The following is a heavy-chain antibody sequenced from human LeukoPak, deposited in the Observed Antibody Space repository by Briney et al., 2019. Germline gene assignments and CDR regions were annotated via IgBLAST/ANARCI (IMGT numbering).Heavy chain of an antibody. J-gene: IGHJ6*02. D-gene: IGHD3-9*01. Sequence: SETLSLTCTVSGGSISSGGYYWSWIRQPPGKGLEWIGYIYHSGSTYYNPSLKSRVTISVDRSKNQFSLKLSSVTAADTAVYYCARGSYDILTGYPSGGMDVWGQGTTVTVSS. CDR2: IYHSGST. CDR1: GGSISSGGYY. CDR3: ARGSYDILTGYPSGGMDV. V-gene: IGHV4-30-2*01.